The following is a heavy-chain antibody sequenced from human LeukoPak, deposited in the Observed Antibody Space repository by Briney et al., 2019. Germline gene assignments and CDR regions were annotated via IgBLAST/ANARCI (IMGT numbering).Heavy chain of an antibody. J-gene: IGHJ3*01. CDR1: GFTFSTYG. Sequence: PGGSLRLSCATSGFTFSTYGMHWVRQASGTGLEWVAAISYDGNTKNYADSVKGRFTISRDNSKNTLYLQMNSLRAEDTAVYHCAKVFRSGSWFFDFWGQGTMVTVSS. CDR3: AKVFRSGSWFFDF. D-gene: IGHD3-10*01. V-gene: IGHV3-30*18. CDR2: ISYDGNTK.